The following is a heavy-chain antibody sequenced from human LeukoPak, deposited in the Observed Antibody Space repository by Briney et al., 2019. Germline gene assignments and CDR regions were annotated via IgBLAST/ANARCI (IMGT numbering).Heavy chain of an antibody. J-gene: IGHJ4*02. D-gene: IGHD2-15*01. V-gene: IGHV4-61*08. CDR1: GGSVNSVDNY. CDR2: ASYSGDT. CDR3: ARMRYGSGSFDY. Sequence: SETLSLTCAVSGGSVNSVDNYWTWVRQPPGKGLECIGYASYSGDTRYCPSLNNRVTISADTSKNQVSLKLTSVTAADTAIYYCARMRYGSGSFDYWGQGTPVSVSS.